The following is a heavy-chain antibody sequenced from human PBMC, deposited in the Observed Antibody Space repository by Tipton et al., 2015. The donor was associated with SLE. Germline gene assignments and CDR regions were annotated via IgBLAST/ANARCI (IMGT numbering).Heavy chain of an antibody. CDR3: ASLAGTYSSYFRDY. Sequence: TLSLTCTVSGGSIHSGDYNWNWIRRPAGKGLEWIGRFYNSGSTHYNPSLKSRVAISADTSKNESSLKLTSVTAADTAVYYCASLAGTYSSYFRDYWGRGALVCISS. CDR1: GGSIHSGDYN. D-gene: IGHD1-26*01. J-gene: IGHJ4*02. V-gene: IGHV4-61*02. CDR2: FYNSGST.